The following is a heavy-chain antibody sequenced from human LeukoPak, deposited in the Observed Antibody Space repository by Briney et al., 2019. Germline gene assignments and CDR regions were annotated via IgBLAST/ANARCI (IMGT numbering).Heavy chain of an antibody. CDR1: GFTFSSYW. CDR3: ARDHSSGYYGY. J-gene: IGHJ4*02. D-gene: IGHD3-22*01. V-gene: IGHV3-7*01. CDR2: IKQDGSEK. Sequence: GGSLRLSCAASGFTFSSYWMSWVRQAPGRGLEWVANIKQDGSEKYYVDSVKGRFSISRDNAKNSLYLQMNSLRAEDTAVYYCARDHSSGYYGYWGQGTLVTVSS.